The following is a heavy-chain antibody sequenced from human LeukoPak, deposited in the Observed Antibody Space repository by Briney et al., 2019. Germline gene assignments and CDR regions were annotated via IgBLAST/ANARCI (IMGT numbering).Heavy chain of an antibody. CDR2: VSYDGSNK. V-gene: IGHV3-30*18. J-gene: IGHJ4*02. CDR1: GFTFSSYG. D-gene: IGHD3-9*01. CDR3: AKDLSRHFDWLSYFDY. Sequence: PGRSLRLSCAASGFTFSSYGMHWVRQAPGKGLEWVAVVSYDGSNKYYADSVKGRFTISRDNSKNTLYLQMNSLRAEDTAVYYCAKDLSRHFDWLSYFDYWGQGTLVTVSS.